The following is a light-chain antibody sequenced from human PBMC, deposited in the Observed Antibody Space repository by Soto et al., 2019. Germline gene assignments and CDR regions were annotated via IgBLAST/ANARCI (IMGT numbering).Light chain of an antibody. CDR1: QSVSSY. Sequence: EIELTQSPATLSLSPGERATLSCRASQSVSSYLAWYQQKPGQAPRLLIYDASNRATGIPARFSGSGSGTDFTLTISSLEPEDFAVYYCQQRSNWPRALTFGGGTKVEIK. CDR2: DAS. J-gene: IGKJ4*01. CDR3: QQRSNWPRALT. V-gene: IGKV3-11*01.